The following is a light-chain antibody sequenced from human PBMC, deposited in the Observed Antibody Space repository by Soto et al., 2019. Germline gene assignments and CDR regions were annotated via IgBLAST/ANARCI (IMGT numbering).Light chain of an antibody. Sequence: DIQMTQSPPSLSASVGDRVTITCQASQDIGNYLSWYQQKKGKAPKLLICDASTLETGVPPRFRGSGSGTDFALTITSLQPEDFATYYCQQYGDLPLTFGGGTKVDI. CDR2: DAS. CDR1: QDIGNY. V-gene: IGKV1-33*01. CDR3: QQYGDLPLT. J-gene: IGKJ4*01.